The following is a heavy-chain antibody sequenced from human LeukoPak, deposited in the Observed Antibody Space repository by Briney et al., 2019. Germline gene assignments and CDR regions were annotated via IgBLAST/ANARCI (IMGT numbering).Heavy chain of an antibody. Sequence: SVKVSCKASGGTFSSYAISWVRQAPGQGLEWMGGIIPIFGTAIYAQKFQGRVTITADESTSTAYMELSSLRSEDTAVYYCARGLTGIAAAGTRFDYWGQGTLVTVSS. V-gene: IGHV1-69*13. CDR1: GGTFSSYA. CDR3: ARGLTGIAAAGTRFDY. CDR2: IIPIFGTA. D-gene: IGHD6-13*01. J-gene: IGHJ4*02.